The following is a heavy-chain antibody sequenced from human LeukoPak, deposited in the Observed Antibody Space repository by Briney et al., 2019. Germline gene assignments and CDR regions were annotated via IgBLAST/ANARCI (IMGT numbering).Heavy chain of an antibody. CDR2: ISGSSNNI. J-gene: IGHJ4*02. CDR1: GFTLGTYS. D-gene: IGHD3-10*01. CDR3: ARDYYGSGDSFYFDY. V-gene: IGHV3-48*04. Sequence: GGSLRLSCAASGFTLGTYSMNWVRQAPGKGLEWLSYISGSSNNIHYADSVKGRFTISRDNAKNSLYLQMNSLRAEDTAVYYCARDYYGSGDSFYFDYWGQGTLVTVSS.